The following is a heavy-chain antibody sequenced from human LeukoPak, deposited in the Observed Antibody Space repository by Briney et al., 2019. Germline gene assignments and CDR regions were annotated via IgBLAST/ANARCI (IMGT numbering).Heavy chain of an antibody. J-gene: IGHJ4*02. CDR3: VKSRRVGANQRGLFDY. CDR1: GFTFSNYA. Sequence: GGSLGLSCAGSGFTFSNYAMTWVRQAPGKGLEWVSSVSGSGRNTFYPDSVEGRFTISRDNSKNTVYPQMNSLRADDTAVYYCVKSRRVGANQRGLFDYWGQGTLVTVSP. D-gene: IGHD1-26*01. V-gene: IGHV3-23*01. CDR2: VSGSGRNT.